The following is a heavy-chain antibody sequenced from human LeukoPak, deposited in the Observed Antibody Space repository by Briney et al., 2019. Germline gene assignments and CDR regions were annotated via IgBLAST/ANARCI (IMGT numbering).Heavy chain of an antibody. J-gene: IGHJ2*01. Sequence: GASVKVSCKAFGYTFTSNYMHWVRQAPGQGPEWMGVISPSGGSTTYAQKFQGRVTLTRDMSTSTDYLELSSLRSEDTAVYYCARVYYSSSYDYWYFDLWGRGTLVTVSS. CDR2: ISPSGGST. CDR1: GYTFTSNY. V-gene: IGHV1-46*01. D-gene: IGHD6-13*01. CDR3: ARVYYSSSYDYWYFDL.